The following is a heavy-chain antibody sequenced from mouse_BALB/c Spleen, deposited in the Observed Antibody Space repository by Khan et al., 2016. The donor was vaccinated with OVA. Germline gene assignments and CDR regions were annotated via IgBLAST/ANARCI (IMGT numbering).Heavy chain of an antibody. CDR2: IYYSGSI. CDR1: GYSITSGYS. D-gene: IGHD2-1*01. Sequence: EVQLQESGPDLVKPSQSLSLTCTVTGYSITSGYSWYWIRQFPGNKLEWMGYIYYSGSINYNPSLKSRISITRDTSKNQFFLQLNSVTTEDTATYYWARDGNYMDYWGQGTSVTVAS. J-gene: IGHJ4*01. CDR3: ARDGNYMDY. V-gene: IGHV3-1*02.